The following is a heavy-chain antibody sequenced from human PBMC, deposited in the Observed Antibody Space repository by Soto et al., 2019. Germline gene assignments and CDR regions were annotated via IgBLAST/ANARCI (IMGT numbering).Heavy chain of an antibody. CDR2: IDPSDSYT. CDR1: GYSFTSYW. Sequence: GSGYSFTSYWISWVRQMPGKGLEWMGRIDPSDSYTNYSPSFQGHVTISADKSISTAYLQWSSLKASDTAMYYCARQGYSYGNYYYYGMDVWGQGTTVTVSS. J-gene: IGHJ6*02. V-gene: IGHV5-10-1*01. CDR3: ARQGYSYGNYYYYGMDV. D-gene: IGHD5-18*01.